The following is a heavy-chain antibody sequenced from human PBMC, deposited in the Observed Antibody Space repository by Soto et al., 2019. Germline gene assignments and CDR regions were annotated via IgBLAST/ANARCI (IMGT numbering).Heavy chain of an antibody. Sequence: TLSLTCTVSGGSISSGGYYWSWIRQHPGKGLEWIGYIYYSGSTYYNPSLKSRVTISVDTSKNQFSLKLSSVTAADTAVYYCARERAGYYYGASQTYIEYWGQGTLVTVSS. CDR3: ARERAGYYYGASQTYIEY. CDR2: IYYSGST. D-gene: IGHD3-22*01. CDR1: GGSISSGGYY. J-gene: IGHJ4*02. V-gene: IGHV4-31*03.